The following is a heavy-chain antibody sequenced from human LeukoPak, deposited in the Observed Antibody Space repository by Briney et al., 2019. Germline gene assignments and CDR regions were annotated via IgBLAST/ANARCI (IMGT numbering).Heavy chain of an antibody. CDR1: GFTFSSYE. J-gene: IGHJ6*03. Sequence: PGGSLRLSCAASGFTFSSYEMNWVRQAPGKGLEWVSYISSSGSTIYHADSVRGRFTISRDNAKNSLYLQLNSLRAEDTAIYYCARDPYSGAYGDTYYYYMDVWGKGTTVTISS. D-gene: IGHD1-26*01. CDR3: ARDPYSGAYGDTYYYYMDV. V-gene: IGHV3-48*03. CDR2: ISSSGSTI.